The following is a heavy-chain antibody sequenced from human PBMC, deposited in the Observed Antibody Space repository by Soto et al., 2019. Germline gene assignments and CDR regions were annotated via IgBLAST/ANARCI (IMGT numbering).Heavy chain of an antibody. J-gene: IGHJ4*02. CDR1: GGSISNSRDY. D-gene: IGHD2-8*01. CDR3: ARSPAYSYGVFDT. Sequence: SETLSLTCSVSGGSISNSRDYWGWIRQPPGKGLEWIATIYYSGNTYYNPSLKSRITISVDTSKNQFSLKLSSVTAADTAVYYCARSPAYSYGVFDTWGQGTLVTVSS. V-gene: IGHV4-39*01. CDR2: IYYSGNT.